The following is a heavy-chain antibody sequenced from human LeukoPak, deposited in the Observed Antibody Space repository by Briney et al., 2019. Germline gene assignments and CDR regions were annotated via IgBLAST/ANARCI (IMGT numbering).Heavy chain of an antibody. J-gene: IGHJ4*02. V-gene: IGHV1-2*02. CDR2: INPNSGGT. CDR3: ARDRRSAYCGGDCSTTLGY. Sequence: GASVKVSCKASGYTFTGCYMHWVRQAPGQGLEWMGWINPNSGGTNYAQKFQGRVTMTRDTSISTAYMELSRLRSDDTAVYYCARDRRSAYCGGDCSTTLGYWGQGTLVTVSS. D-gene: IGHD2-21*02. CDR1: GYTFTGCY.